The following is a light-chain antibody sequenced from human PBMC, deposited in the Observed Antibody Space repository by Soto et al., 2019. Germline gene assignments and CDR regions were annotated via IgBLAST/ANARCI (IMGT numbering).Light chain of an antibody. V-gene: IGLV1-40*01. CDR3: QTHDSSLSGLYV. CDR2: GNT. Sequence: QSVLTQPPSISGAPGQRVTISCTGSSSNIGAGSDVHWYHQLPGTAPKLLIYGNTNRPSGVPDRFSGSKSGTSASLAIAGLQTEDEGDYYCQTHDSSLSGLYVFGTGTKVT. CDR1: SSNIGAGSD. J-gene: IGLJ1*01.